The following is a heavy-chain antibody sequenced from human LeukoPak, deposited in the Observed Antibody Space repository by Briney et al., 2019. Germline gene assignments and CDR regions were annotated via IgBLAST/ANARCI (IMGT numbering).Heavy chain of an antibody. CDR3: AGPGGSGLN. CDR2: INHSGST. J-gene: IGHJ4*02. CDR1: GGSFSGYY. D-gene: IGHD5-12*01. Sequence: KPSETLSHTCAVYGGSFSGYYWSWIRQPPGKGLEWIGEINHSGSTNYNPSLKSRVTISVDTSKNQFSLKLSSVTAADTAVYYCAGPGGSGLNWGQGTLVTVSS. V-gene: IGHV4-34*01.